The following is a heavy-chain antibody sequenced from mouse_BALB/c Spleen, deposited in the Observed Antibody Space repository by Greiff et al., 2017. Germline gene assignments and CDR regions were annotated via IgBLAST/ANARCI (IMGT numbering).Heavy chain of an antibody. J-gene: IGHJ3*01. V-gene: IGHV1-80*01. Sequence: QVQLQQSGAELVRPGSSVKISCKASGYAFSSYWMNWVKQRPGQGLEWIGQIYPGDGDTNYNGKFKGKATLTADKSSSTAYMQLSSLTSEDSAVYFCARSYGSRPWFAYWGQGTLVTVSA. CDR1: GYAFSSYW. D-gene: IGHD1-1*01. CDR2: IYPGDGDT. CDR3: ARSYGSRPWFAY.